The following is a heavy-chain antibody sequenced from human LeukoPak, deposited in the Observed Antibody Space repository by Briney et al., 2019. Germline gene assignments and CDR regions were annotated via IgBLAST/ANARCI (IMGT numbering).Heavy chain of an antibody. CDR3: ARAATFWSGYYYWYYFDY. V-gene: IGHV3-7*01. Sequence: GGSLRLSCAASGFTFSNFWMSWVRQAPGKGLEWVANIKQDGSEKYYVDSVKGRFTISRDNAKNSLYLQMNSLRAEDTAVYYCARAATFWSGYYYWYYFDYWGQGTLVTVSS. J-gene: IGHJ4*02. CDR1: GFTFSNFW. CDR2: IKQDGSEK. D-gene: IGHD3-3*01.